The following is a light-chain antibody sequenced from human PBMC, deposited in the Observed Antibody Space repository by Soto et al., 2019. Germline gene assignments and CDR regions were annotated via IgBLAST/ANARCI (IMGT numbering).Light chain of an antibody. V-gene: IGLV2-8*01. Sequence: QSALTQPPSASGYPGQSVTISCTGTSSDVGAYKYVSWYQQYPGKAPKLMIYEVSKRPSGVPDRFSGSKSGNTAYLTVSGLQAEDEADYYCTSYAGSNIWVFGGGTKLTVL. J-gene: IGLJ3*02. CDR3: TSYAGSNIWV. CDR1: SSDVGAYKY. CDR2: EVS.